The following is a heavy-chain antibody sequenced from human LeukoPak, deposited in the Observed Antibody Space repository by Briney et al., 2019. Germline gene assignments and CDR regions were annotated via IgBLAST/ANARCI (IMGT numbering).Heavy chain of an antibody. CDR3: AGDGTGVLPGDAFDI. CDR1: GFTFSTHS. Sequence: PGGSLRLSCAASGFTFSTHSMNWVRQAPGKGLEWVSYINHDGNDIYYGESVKGRFTISRDNAKNSLYLQIHTLRAKDTAVYYCAGDGTGVLPGDAFDIWSQGTMVTVSS. CDR2: INHDGNDI. V-gene: IGHV3-21*05. D-gene: IGHD1-1*01. J-gene: IGHJ3*02.